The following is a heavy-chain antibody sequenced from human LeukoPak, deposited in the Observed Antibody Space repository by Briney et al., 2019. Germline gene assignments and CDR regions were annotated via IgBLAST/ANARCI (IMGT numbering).Heavy chain of an antibody. V-gene: IGHV1-18*01. CDR2: ISAYDGNT. Sequence: ASVKVSCKASGYSFTSYGISWVRQAPGQRLEWMGWISAYDGNTNYAQKLQGRVTMTTDTSTSTAYMELRSLRFDDTAVYYCARDIAAAGSFDYWGQGTLVTVSS. CDR1: GYSFTSYG. J-gene: IGHJ4*02. CDR3: ARDIAAAGSFDY. D-gene: IGHD6-13*01.